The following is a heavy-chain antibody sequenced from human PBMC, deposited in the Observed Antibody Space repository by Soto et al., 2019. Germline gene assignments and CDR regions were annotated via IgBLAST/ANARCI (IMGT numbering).Heavy chain of an antibody. CDR1: GGTFSSYT. V-gene: IGHV1-69*02. CDR2: FIPILGIA. CDR3: ASEVVIPWFDP. D-gene: IGHD3-22*01. J-gene: IGHJ5*02. Sequence: QVQLVQSGAEVKKPGSSVKVSCKASGGTFSSYTISWVRQAPGQGLEWMGRFIPILGIANYAQKFQGRVTITADKSTSTAYMELSSLRSEDTAVYYCASEVVIPWFDPWGQGTLVTVSS.